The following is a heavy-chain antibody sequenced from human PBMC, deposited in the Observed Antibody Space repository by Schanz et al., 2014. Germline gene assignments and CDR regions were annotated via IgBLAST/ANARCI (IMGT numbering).Heavy chain of an antibody. D-gene: IGHD3-3*01. Sequence: EVNLVEPRGGLVQPGTSLRLSCAASGFTFDDYAMHWVRQVPGKGLEWVSGISWESVNIDYGDSVKGRFTISRDNAKNSLYLEMSNLRPEDTALYYCAKDLSFWSGCFDSWGRGTLVTVSS. CDR2: ISWESVNI. CDR3: AKDLSFWSGCFDS. V-gene: IGHV3-9*01. CDR1: GFTFDDYA. J-gene: IGHJ4*02.